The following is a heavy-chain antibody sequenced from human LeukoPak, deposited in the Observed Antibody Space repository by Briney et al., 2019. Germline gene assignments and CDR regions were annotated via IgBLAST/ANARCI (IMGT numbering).Heavy chain of an antibody. Sequence: PSETLSLTCTVSGGYISSTSYYWGWIRQPPGKGLEWIGIIYNRGSTNYNPSLKSRVTMSVDTSKNQFSLKLSSVTAADTAVYYCARDVVAAAGTWDYWGQGTLVTVSS. D-gene: IGHD6-13*01. V-gene: IGHV4-39*07. CDR2: IYNRGST. CDR3: ARDVVAAAGTWDY. J-gene: IGHJ4*02. CDR1: GGYISSTSYY.